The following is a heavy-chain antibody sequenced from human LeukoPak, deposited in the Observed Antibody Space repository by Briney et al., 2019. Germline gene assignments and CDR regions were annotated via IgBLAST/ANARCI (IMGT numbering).Heavy chain of an antibody. J-gene: IGHJ3*02. CDR3: AREIVAGLGVSFDI. Sequence: SETLSLTCTVSGYSISSGYYWGWIRQSPGKGLEWIGSVYHTGYTYYNPSLNSRVTISVDTSKNQFSLKLSSVTAADTAVYYCAREIVAGLGVSFDIWGQGTMVTVSS. CDR1: GYSISSGYY. D-gene: IGHD6-19*01. V-gene: IGHV4-38-2*02. CDR2: VYHTGYT.